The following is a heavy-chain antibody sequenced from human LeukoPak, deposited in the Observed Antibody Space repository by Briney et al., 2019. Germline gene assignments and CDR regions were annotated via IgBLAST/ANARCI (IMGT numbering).Heavy chain of an antibody. CDR2: ISTNSGNT. Sequence: GASVKVSCKASGYTFTDDGISWVRQAPGQGLEWMGWISTNSGNTNYAQKLQGRVTMTTDTSTSTAYMELRSLRSDDTAVYYCARDHCSSTNCPVRFGYWGQGTLVTVSS. J-gene: IGHJ4*02. D-gene: IGHD2-2*01. V-gene: IGHV1-18*01. CDR1: GYTFTDDG. CDR3: ARDHCSSTNCPVRFGY.